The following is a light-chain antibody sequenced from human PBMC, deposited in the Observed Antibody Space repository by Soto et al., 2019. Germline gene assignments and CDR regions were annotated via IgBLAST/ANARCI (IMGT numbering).Light chain of an antibody. CDR1: QGVSSSH. J-gene: IGKJ5*01. CDR3: QQYGSSPIT. CDR2: AAS. V-gene: IGKV3-20*01. Sequence: EIVLTQSPGTLSLSPGERATLSCRASQGVSSSHLAWYQHKPGQAPRLLIYAASSRATGSPDRFSGGGSGTDFTLTISRLEPEDFAVYYCQQYGSSPITFGQGTRLEI.